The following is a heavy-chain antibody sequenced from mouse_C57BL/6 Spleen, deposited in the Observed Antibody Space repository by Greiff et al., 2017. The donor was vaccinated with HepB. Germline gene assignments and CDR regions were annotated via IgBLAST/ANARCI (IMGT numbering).Heavy chain of an antibody. V-gene: IGHV1-7*01. CDR2: INPSSGYT. Sequence: QVQLKESGAELAKPGASVKLSCKASGYTFTSYWMHWVKQRPGQGLEWIGYINPSSGYTKYNQKFKDKATLTADKSSSTAYMQLSSLTYEDSAVYYCATDYGSSRYAMDYWGQGTSVTVSS. CDR1: GYTFTSYW. J-gene: IGHJ4*01. CDR3: ATDYGSSRYAMDY. D-gene: IGHD1-1*01.